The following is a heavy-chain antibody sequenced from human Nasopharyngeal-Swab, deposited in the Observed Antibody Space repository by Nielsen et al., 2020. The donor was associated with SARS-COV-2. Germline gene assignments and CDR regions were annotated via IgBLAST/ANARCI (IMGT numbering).Heavy chain of an antibody. CDR3: AKEGPGMFGVVGLDV. D-gene: IGHD3-3*01. CDR2: ISYDGINK. V-gene: IGHV3-30*18. Sequence: GESLKISCAASGFIFSNYGMHWVRQAPGKGLEWVAVISYDGINKYNADSVKGRVSISRDNSKDTLYLLMNSLRPEDTAVYYCAKEGPGMFGVVGLDVWGQGTTVTVSS. CDR1: GFIFSNYG. J-gene: IGHJ6*02.